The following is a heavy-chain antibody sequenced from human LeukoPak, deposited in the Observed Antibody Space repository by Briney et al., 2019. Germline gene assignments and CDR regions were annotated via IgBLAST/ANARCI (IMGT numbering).Heavy chain of an antibody. CDR1: GFSVSSNY. CDR2: IYSGGST. CDR3: ARTAPIDY. V-gene: IGHV3-66*01. D-gene: IGHD2-21*02. J-gene: IGHJ4*02. Sequence: GGSLILSCAASGFSVSSNYMSWVRQAPGKGLEWVSVIYSGGSTYYADSVKGRFTISRDDSKNTLYLQMNSLRAEDTAVYYCARTAPIDYWGQGTLVTVSS.